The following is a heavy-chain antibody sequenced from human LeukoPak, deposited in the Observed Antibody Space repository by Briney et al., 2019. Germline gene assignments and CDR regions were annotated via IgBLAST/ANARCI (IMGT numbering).Heavy chain of an antibody. CDR3: ARGRRITIFGVVIRYYYYYYMDV. Sequence: ASVKVSCKASGYTFTSYDINWVRQDTGQRLEWMGWMNPNSGNTGYAQKFQGRVTMTRNTSISTAYMELSSLRSEDTAVYYCARGRRITIFGVVIRYYYYYYMDVWGKGTTVTVSS. CDR2: MNPNSGNT. CDR1: GYTFTSYD. J-gene: IGHJ6*03. V-gene: IGHV1-8*01. D-gene: IGHD3-3*01.